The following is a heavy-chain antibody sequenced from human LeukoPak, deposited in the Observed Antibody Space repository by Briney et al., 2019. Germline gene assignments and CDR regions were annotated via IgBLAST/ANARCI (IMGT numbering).Heavy chain of an antibody. CDR3: ARVPYCGGDCYSAYYYGMDV. CDR1: GGSFSGYY. CDR2: IYYSGST. Sequence: SETLPLTCAVYGGSFSGYYWSWIRQPPGKGLEWIGYIYYSGSTNYNPSLKSRVTISVDTSKNQFSLKLSSVTAADTAVYYCARVPYCGGDCYSAYYYGMDVWGQGTTVTVSS. V-gene: IGHV4-59*01. J-gene: IGHJ6*02. D-gene: IGHD2-21*02.